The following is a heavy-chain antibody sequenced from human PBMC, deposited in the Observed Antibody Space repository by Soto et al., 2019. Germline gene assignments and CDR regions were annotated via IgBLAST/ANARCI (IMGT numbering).Heavy chain of an antibody. CDR2: IYYSGRS. Sequence: SETLSLTCTVSGGSISSSSYYWGWIRQPPGKGLEWIGSIYYSGRSYYNPSLKRRVTISVDTSNNQFSLKLSSVTAADTAVFYCARLVDIVATIHGTFDYWGQGTLVTVSS. CDR3: ARLVDIVATIHGTFDY. D-gene: IGHD5-12*01. J-gene: IGHJ4*02. V-gene: IGHV4-39*01. CDR1: GGSISSSSYY.